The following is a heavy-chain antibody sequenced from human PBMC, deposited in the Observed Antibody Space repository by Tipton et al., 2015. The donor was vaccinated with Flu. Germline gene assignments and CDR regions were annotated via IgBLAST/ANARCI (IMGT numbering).Heavy chain of an antibody. CDR1: GFTFSNAW. CDR3: TTGGSYYVSFDY. V-gene: IGHV3-15*01. J-gene: IGHJ4*02. Sequence: SLRLSCAASGFTFSNAWMSWVRQAPGKGLEWVGRIKSKTDGGTTDYAAPVKGRFTISREDSKNTLYLQMNSLKTEDTAVYYCTTGGSYYVSFDYWGQGTLVTVSS. CDR2: IKSKTDGGTT. D-gene: IGHD1-26*01.